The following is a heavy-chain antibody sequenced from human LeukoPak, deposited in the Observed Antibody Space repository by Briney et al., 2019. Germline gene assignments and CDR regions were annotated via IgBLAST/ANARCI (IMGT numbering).Heavy chain of an antibody. J-gene: IGHJ5*01. CDR2: VYYGRTT. V-gene: IGHV4-39*01. Sequence: SETLSLTCTVSAGSFISSSHHWGWVRQSPGKGLEWIGSVYYGRTTYYNPSLDGRVTVSLDTSANQFSLQLNSVTAADTAVYYCVRHDGRGGATMGAFDSWGQGSLVTVSS. D-gene: IGHD5-12*01. CDR3: VRHDGRGGATMGAFDS. CDR1: AGSFISSSHH.